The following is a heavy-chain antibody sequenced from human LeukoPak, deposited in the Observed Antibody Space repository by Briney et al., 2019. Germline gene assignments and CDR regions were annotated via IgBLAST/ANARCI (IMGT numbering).Heavy chain of an antibody. J-gene: IGHJ6*03. Sequence: GGSLRLSCAASGFTFSSYWMSWVRQAPGKGLEWVANIKQDGSEKYYVDSVKGRFTISRYNAKNSLYLQMNSLRAEETAVYYCARDRELTGGLRFLEWLSGHYYYYYYMDVWGKGTTVTVSS. CDR1: GFTFSSYW. V-gene: IGHV3-7*01. CDR3: ARDRELTGGLRFLEWLSGHYYYYYYMDV. D-gene: IGHD3-3*01. CDR2: IKQDGSEK.